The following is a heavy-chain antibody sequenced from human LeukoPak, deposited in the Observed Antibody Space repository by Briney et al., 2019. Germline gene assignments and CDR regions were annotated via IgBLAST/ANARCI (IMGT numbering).Heavy chain of an antibody. V-gene: IGHV4-30-4*01. J-gene: IGHJ4*02. CDR3: ARVLAAAATGGPYYFDS. D-gene: IGHD6-13*01. CDR1: GGSISSGDYY. CDR2: IYYSGST. Sequence: SQTLSLTCTVSGGSISSGDYYWSWIRQPPGKGLEWIGYIYYSGSTYYNPSLKSRVTISVDTSKNQFSLKLSSVTAADTAVYCCARVLAAAATGGPYYFDSWGQGTLVTVPS.